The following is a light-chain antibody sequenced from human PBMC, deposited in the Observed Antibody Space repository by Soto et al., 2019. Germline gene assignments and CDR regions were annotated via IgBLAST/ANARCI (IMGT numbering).Light chain of an antibody. V-gene: IGLV2-14*01. CDR3: SSYTSPTPVV. CDR2: EVG. J-gene: IGLJ2*01. CDR1: SSDVGGYNY. Sequence: QSVLTQAASVSGSPGQAITISCTGTSSDVGGYNYVSWYQQHPGKAPKLIIYEVGNRPSGVSNRFSGSKSGNTASLTISGLQAEDEADYYCSSYTSPTPVVFGGGTQLTVL.